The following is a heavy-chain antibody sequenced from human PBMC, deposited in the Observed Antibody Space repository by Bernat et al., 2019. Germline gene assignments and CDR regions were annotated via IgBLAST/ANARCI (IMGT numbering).Heavy chain of an antibody. CDR1: GFTFSNAW. D-gene: IGHD6-13*01. CDR3: ASSGYSKY. CDR2: IYSGGST. V-gene: IGHV3-53*04. J-gene: IGHJ4*02. Sequence: EVQLVESGGGLVKPGGSLRLSCAASGFTFSNAWMSWVRQAPGKGLEWVSVIYSGGSTYYADSVKGRFTISRHNSKNTLYLQMNSLRAEDTAVYYCASSGYSKYWGQGTLVTVSS.